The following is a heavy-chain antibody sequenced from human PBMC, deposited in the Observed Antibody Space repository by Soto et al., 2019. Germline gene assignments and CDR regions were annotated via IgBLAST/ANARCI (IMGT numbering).Heavy chain of an antibody. CDR3: AGKQQLVYGVFGMDV. D-gene: IGHD6-13*01. V-gene: IGHV1-69*13. J-gene: IGHJ6*02. CDR1: GGTFSSYA. CDR2: IIPIFGTA. Sequence: SVKVSCKASGGTFSSYAISWVRQAPGQGLEWMGGIIPIFGTANYAQKFQGRVTITADESTSTAYMELSSLRSEDTAVYYCAGKQQLVYGVFGMDVWGQGTTVTVSS.